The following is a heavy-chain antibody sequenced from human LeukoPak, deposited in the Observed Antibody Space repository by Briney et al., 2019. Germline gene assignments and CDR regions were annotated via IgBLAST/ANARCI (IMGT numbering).Heavy chain of an antibody. CDR1: GYTFTNYS. CDR2: IRIYNGNT. D-gene: IGHD6-19*01. V-gene: IGHV1-18*01. Sequence: ASVKVSCKAFGYTFTNYSISWVRQAPGQGLEWMGWIRIYNGNTKYAQKFQDRVTMTTDTSTSTAYMELRSLRSDDTAVYYCARDQQWLVPHYFDYWGQGILVTVSS. CDR3: ARDQQWLVPHYFDY. J-gene: IGHJ4*02.